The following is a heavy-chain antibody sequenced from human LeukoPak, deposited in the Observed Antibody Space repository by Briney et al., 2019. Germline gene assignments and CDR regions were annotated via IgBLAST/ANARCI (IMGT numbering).Heavy chain of an antibody. CDR3: ARGYGDYESAWFDP. J-gene: IGHJ5*02. CDR2: IYYSGST. D-gene: IGHD4-17*01. CDR1: GGSISSGDYY. V-gene: IGHV4-30-4*01. Sequence: PSQTLSHTCTVSGGSISSGDYYWSWIRQPPGKGLEWIGYIYYSGSTYYNPSLKSRVTISVDTSKNQFSLKLSSVTAADTAVYYCARGYGDYESAWFDPWGQGTLVTVSS.